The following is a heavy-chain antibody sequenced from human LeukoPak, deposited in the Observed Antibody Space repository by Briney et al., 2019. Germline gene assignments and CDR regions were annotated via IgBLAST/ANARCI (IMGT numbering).Heavy chain of an antibody. D-gene: IGHD3-10*01. CDR3: AKDQDPHSYGSGSYAPFDY. Sequence: GGSLRLSCVASGFSFATHAMGWVRQAPGKGLEWVSHISGSGGSTKYSGSVKGRFTISRDNSKNTLYLQINSLRADDTAVYYCAKDQDPHSYGSGSYAPFDYWGQGTLVTVSS. J-gene: IGHJ4*02. CDR1: GFSFATHA. CDR2: ISGSGGST. V-gene: IGHV3-23*01.